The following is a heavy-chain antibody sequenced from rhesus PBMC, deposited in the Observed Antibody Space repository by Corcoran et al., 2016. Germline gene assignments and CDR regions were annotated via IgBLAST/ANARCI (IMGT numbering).Heavy chain of an antibody. Sequence: QVQLQESGPGLVKPSETLSLTCAVSGGSISSNYWSWIRQPPGKGLEWIGRISGRCGSTDYNPSLKSRVTISTDTSKNQFSLKLSSVTAADTAVYYCAREVVQYLDWLSFPDVWGPGVLVTVSS. CDR2: ISGRCGST. J-gene: IGHJ5-1*01. V-gene: IGHV4-173*01. CDR3: AREVVQYLDWLSFPDV. CDR1: GGSISSNY. D-gene: IGHD3-3*01.